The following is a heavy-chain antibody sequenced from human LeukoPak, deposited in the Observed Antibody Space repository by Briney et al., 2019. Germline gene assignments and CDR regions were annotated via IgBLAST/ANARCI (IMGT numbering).Heavy chain of an antibody. CDR2: ISRNGDNT. J-gene: IGHJ4*02. CDR1: GFTFRTYV. Sequence: GGSLRLSCSVSGFTFRTYVMHWVRQAPGKGLEYVSAISRNGDNTYYADSVKGRFTISRDNSKNTLYLQMSSLRADDTAVYYCVRGTGYWGQGTLVTVSS. CDR3: VRGTGY. V-gene: IGHV3-64D*06.